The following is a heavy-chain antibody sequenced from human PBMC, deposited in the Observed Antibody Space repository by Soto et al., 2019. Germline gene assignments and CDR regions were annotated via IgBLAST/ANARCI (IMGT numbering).Heavy chain of an antibody. J-gene: IGHJ4*02. CDR2: FYYSGST. D-gene: IGHD6-19*01. Sequence: PSETLSLTCTVSGGSISSGGYYWSWIRQHPGKGLEWIGCFYYSGSTYYNPSLRSRVTISVDTSKNRFSLKLSSVTAADTAVYYCARQVVDGTVAGTGSFDYWGQGTLVTVSS. CDR3: ARQVVDGTVAGTGSFDY. CDR1: GGSISSGGYY. V-gene: IGHV4-39*01.